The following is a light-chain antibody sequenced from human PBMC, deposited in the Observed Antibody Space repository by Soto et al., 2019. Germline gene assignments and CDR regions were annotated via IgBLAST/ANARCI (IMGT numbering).Light chain of an antibody. CDR3: QQYVNSPFT. J-gene: IGKJ2*01. Sequence: FVLTQSPGTLSLSPGERATLSCRASQSVRYNYIAWYQQKPGQAPRVLIFEASKRATGTPDRFSGSGSGTDFTLTISRLEPEDFGVFYCQQYVNSPFTVGQGTKLEI. CDR2: EAS. CDR1: QSVRYNY. V-gene: IGKV3-20*01.